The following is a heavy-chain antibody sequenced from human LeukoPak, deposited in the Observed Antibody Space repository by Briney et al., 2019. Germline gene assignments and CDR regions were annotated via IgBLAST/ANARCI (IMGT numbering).Heavy chain of an antibody. V-gene: IGHV3-20*04. Sequence: PGGSLRLSCAASGFTFDDYGMSWVRQAPGKGLEWVSGINWNGGSTGYADSVKGRFTISRDNAKNSLYLQMNSLRAEDTAVYYCARHNPRIYYFDYWGQGTLVTVSS. CDR3: ARHNPRIYYFDY. D-gene: IGHD1-1*01. CDR1: GFTFDDYG. CDR2: INWNGGST. J-gene: IGHJ4*02.